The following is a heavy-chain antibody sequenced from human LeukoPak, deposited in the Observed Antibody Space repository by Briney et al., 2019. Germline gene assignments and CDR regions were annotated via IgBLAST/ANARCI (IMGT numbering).Heavy chain of an antibody. CDR3: ARGGSYITVAGFDS. J-gene: IGHJ4*02. V-gene: IGHV4-39*07. Sequence: SETLSLTCTVSGGSISSGGYYWGWIRQPPGKGLEWIGNIYHSGRTYYNPSPESGVTISVDTSRNQFSLKVRSLTAADTAVYYCARGGSYITVAGFDSWGQGALVTVSS. CDR2: IYHSGRT. CDR1: GGSISSGGYY. D-gene: IGHD6-19*01.